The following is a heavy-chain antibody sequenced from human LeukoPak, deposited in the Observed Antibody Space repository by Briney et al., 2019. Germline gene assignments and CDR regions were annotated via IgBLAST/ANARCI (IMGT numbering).Heavy chain of an antibody. CDR3: AHLVWEYVGGLDV. J-gene: IGHJ6*02. CDR1: GFNFRSFG. CDR2: IYTNGRT. D-gene: IGHD1-26*01. Sequence: GGSLRLSCAASGFNFRSFGMNWVRQAPGKGLEWVSGIYTNGRTSYADAVEGRFTSSRDNSKNTLYLQMHSLRVEDTAVYYCAHLVWEYVGGLDVWGQGTTVTVSS. V-gene: IGHV3-23*05.